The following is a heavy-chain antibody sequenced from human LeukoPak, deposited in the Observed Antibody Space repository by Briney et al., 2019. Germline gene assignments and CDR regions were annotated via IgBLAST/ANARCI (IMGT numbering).Heavy chain of an antibody. V-gene: IGHV3-30*14. CDR1: GFTFSSYA. CDR3: ARGSYCSSTSCSVYYYYGMDV. CDR2: ISYDGSNK. J-gene: IGHJ6*02. D-gene: IGHD2-2*01. Sequence: GGSLRLSCAASGFTFSSYAMHWVRQAPGKGLEGVAVISYDGSNKYYADSVKGRFTISRENAKNSLYLQMNSLRAGDTAVYYCARGSYCSSTSCSVYYYYGMDVWGQGTTVTVSS.